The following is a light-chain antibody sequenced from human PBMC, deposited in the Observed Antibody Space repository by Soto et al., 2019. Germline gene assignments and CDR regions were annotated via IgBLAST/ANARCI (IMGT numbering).Light chain of an antibody. J-gene: IGKJ4*01. CDR1: QGIASS. V-gene: IGKV1-9*01. CDR2: GAS. CDR3: QQFNSYPLT. Sequence: DIHLTQSPSFLSASVGDRVTITCRVSQGIASSLAWYQQKAGKAPNLLIYGASTFETGVPSRFSGSGPGTEFTLTISSLQPEDCGIYYCQQFNSYPLTFGGGTKVEIK.